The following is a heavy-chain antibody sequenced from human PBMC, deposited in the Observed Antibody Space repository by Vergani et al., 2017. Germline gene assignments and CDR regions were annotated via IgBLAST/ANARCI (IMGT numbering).Heavy chain of an antibody. CDR3: AGPQGTSAYYYGGFDY. CDR1: GFTFSNSA. V-gene: IGHV3-23*04. CDR2: ISGPGLST. Sequence: EVQLVASGGGLVQRGGSLRLSCEASGFTFSNSAVSWVRQAPGRGLAWVSSISGPGLSTYYADSVKGRFTISRDNSKNTLSLQMNSLTAEDTAIYYCAGPQGTSAYYYGGFDYWGQGILVTVSS. D-gene: IGHD3-22*01. J-gene: IGHJ4*02.